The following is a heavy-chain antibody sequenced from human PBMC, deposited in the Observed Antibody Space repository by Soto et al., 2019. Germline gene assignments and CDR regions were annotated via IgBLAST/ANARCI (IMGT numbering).Heavy chain of an antibody. Sequence: SCAASGGTCINAWMSWVRQAPGKGLEWVGRIKSKSDGGTTDYAAPVKGRFTISRDDSKNTLSLQMNSLKTEDTAVYYCTTLGASGWCFDYWGQGTLVTVSS. CDR2: IKSKSDGGTT. CDR1: GGTCINAW. D-gene: IGHD6-19*01. V-gene: IGHV3-15*07. J-gene: IGHJ4*02. CDR3: TTLGASGWCFDY.